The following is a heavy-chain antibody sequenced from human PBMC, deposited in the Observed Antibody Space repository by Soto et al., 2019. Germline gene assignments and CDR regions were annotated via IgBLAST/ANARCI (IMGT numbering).Heavy chain of an antibody. CDR2: IYYSGST. Sequence: SETLSLTCTVSGGSISSYYWSWIRQPPGKGLEWIGYIYYSGSTNYNPSLKSRVTISVDTSKNQFSLKLSSVTAADTAVYYGATRAADYDFWSGYYSYYYYMDVWGKGTTVTVSS. V-gene: IGHV4-59*08. CDR1: GGSISSYY. CDR3: ATRAADYDFWSGYYSYYYYMDV. J-gene: IGHJ6*03. D-gene: IGHD3-3*01.